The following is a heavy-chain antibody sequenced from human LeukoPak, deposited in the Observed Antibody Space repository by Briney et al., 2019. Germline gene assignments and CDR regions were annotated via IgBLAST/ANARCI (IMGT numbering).Heavy chain of an antibody. CDR1: GGSISTYY. J-gene: IGHJ4*02. D-gene: IGHD3-22*01. Sequence: SGTLSLSCAVSGGSISTYYWTWVRQAPGKGLEWVGYIYYSGSTNYDPSLKSRVTLSVDKSKNQLSLQLKTVTAADTAVYYCGRGCGYPLDYFDYWGQGTLVTVP. CDR2: IYYSGST. CDR3: GRGCGYPLDYFDY. V-gene: IGHV4-59*08.